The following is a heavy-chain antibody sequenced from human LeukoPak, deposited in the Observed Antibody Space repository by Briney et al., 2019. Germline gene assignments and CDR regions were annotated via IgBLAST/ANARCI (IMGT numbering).Heavy chain of an antibody. J-gene: IGHJ4*02. V-gene: IGHV3-23*01. CDR3: ARDWGSTGYDLYDS. Sequence: GGSLRLSCAASGFTFSTYAMTWVRQAPGKGLEWVSGIGAGGDRTYYADSVKDRFTISRDNAKNSLDLQMDSLRAEDTAVYYCARDWGSTGYDLYDSWGQGTLVTVSS. CDR2: IGAGGDRT. D-gene: IGHD5-12*01. CDR1: GFTFSTYA.